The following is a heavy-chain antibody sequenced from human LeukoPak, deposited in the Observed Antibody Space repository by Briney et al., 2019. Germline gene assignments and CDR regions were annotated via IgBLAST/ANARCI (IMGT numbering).Heavy chain of an antibody. CDR2: INHSGST. Sequence: PSETLSLTCAVYGGSFSGYYWSWIRQPPGKGLEWIGEINHSGSTNYNPSLKSRVTISVDTSKNQFSLKLSSVTAADTAVYYCARGLRRYCSSTSCPYCFDYWGQGTLVTVSS. CDR1: GGSFSGYY. J-gene: IGHJ4*02. CDR3: ARGLRRYCSSTSCPYCFDY. V-gene: IGHV4-34*01. D-gene: IGHD2-2*01.